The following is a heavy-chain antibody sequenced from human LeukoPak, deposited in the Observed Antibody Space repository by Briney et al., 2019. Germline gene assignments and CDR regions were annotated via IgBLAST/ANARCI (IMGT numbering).Heavy chain of an antibody. V-gene: IGHV3-33*01. CDR3: GRDRGSGTYHDAFDI. Sequence: GGSLRLSCAASAFTFSDYGMHWVRQAPGKGLEWVATLWYDGSNKYYADSVEGLFTISRDNSKNTLYLQMNSLRAEDTAVYYCGRDRGSGTYHDAFDIWGQGTMVTVSS. CDR1: AFTFSDYG. J-gene: IGHJ3*02. D-gene: IGHD3-10*01. CDR2: LWYDGSNK.